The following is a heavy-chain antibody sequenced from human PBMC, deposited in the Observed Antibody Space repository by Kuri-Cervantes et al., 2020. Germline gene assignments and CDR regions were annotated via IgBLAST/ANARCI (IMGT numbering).Heavy chain of an antibody. V-gene: IGHV3-30*18. J-gene: IGHJ6*02. D-gene: IGHD1-14*01. CDR2: ISSDGSNK. Sequence: GESLKISCAASGFTFSSHFMSWIRQAPGKGLEWVAVISSDGSNKNYADSVKGRFTISRDNSKNTLYLQMNSLRAEDTAVYYCAKVSLAGSTFHSLATLSGMDVWGQGTTVTVSS. CDR1: GFTFSSHF. CDR3: AKVSLAGSTFHSLATLSGMDV.